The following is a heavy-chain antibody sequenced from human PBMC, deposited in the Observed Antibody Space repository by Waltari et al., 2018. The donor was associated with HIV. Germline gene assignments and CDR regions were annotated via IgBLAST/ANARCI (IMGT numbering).Heavy chain of an antibody. D-gene: IGHD3-9*01. CDR3: ARSLRDWYGSFDY. J-gene: IGHJ4*02. CDR2: IKQDGSEK. V-gene: IGHV3-7*01. CDR1: GFSFSSYW. Sequence: EVQLVESGGGLVQPGGSLRLSCAASGFSFSSYWMSWVRQAPGKELDWVANIKQDGSEKNYVDSVKGRFTISRDSAKNSLYLQMNGLRAEDTAVYYCARSLRDWYGSFDYWGQGTLVTVSS.